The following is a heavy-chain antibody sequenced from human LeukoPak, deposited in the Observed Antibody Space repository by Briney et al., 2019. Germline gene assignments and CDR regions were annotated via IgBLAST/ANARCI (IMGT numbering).Heavy chain of an antibody. D-gene: IGHD4-11*01. Sequence: SETLSLTCTVSGGSLSSYFWSWIRQPPGKGLEWIAYIYYSGSTNYNPSLKSRVTISVDTSKNQFSLKLSSVTAADTAVYYCARERSTTINTYYFDSWGQGTLVTVSS. V-gene: IGHV4-59*01. CDR2: IYYSGST. CDR1: GGSLSSYF. J-gene: IGHJ4*02. CDR3: ARERSTTINTYYFDS.